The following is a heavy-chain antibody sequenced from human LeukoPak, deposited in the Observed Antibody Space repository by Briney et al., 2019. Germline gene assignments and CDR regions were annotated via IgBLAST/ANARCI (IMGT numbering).Heavy chain of an antibody. CDR2: INPNSGGT. V-gene: IGHV1-2*02. CDR1: GYTFTGYY. D-gene: IGHD3-22*01. CDR3: ARFRFDYYDSSGTSNWFDP. J-gene: IGHJ5*02. Sequence: ASVKVSCKASGYTFTGYYMHWVRQAPGQGLEWMGWINPNSGGTNYAQKFQGRVTMTRDTSISTAYMELSRLRSDDTAVYCCARFRFDYYDSSGTSNWFDPWGQGTLVTVSS.